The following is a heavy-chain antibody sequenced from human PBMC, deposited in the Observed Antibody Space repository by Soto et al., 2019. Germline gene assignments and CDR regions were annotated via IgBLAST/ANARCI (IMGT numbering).Heavy chain of an antibody. CDR2: INPNSGGT. CDR3: ARGPFTIFGVVIITPYYYYGMDV. D-gene: IGHD3-3*01. J-gene: IGHJ6*02. V-gene: IGHV1-2*02. CDR1: GYTFTGYY. Sequence: ASVKVSCKASGYTFTGYYTHWGRQAPGQGLEWMGWINPNSGGTNYAQKFQGRVTMTRDTSISTAYMELSRLRSDDTAVYYCARGPFTIFGVVIITPYYYYGMDVWGQGTTVPVSS.